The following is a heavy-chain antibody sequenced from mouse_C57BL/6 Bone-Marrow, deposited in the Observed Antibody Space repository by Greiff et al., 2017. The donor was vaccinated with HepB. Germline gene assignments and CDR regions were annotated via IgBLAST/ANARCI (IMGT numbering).Heavy chain of an antibody. CDR2: SRNKANDYTT. J-gene: IGHJ4*01. CDR3: ARDAEDYDYAMDY. D-gene: IGHD2-4*01. CDR1: GFTFSDFY. Sequence: EVNVVESGGGLVQSGRSLRLSCATSGFTFSDFYMEWVRQAPGKGLEWIAASRNKANDYTTEYSASVKGRFIVSRDTSQSILYLQMNALRAEDTAIYYCARDAEDYDYAMDYWGQGTSVTVST. V-gene: IGHV7-1*01.